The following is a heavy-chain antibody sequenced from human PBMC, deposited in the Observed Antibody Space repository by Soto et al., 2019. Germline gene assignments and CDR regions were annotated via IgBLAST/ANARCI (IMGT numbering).Heavy chain of an antibody. Sequence: QLQLQESGPGLVRPSETVSLICNVSGGSVNTTRYYWGWFRQSPGKGLEWVGSMFYSGTTFYNPSLKSRGTMSVATSKNQFSLKLSSVTAADTAVYYCAGLSRGYSDSCGRGTLVTVSS. CDR1: GGSVNTTRYY. CDR2: MFYSGTT. V-gene: IGHV4-39*01. CDR3: AGLSRGYSDS. D-gene: IGHD5-18*01. J-gene: IGHJ5*02.